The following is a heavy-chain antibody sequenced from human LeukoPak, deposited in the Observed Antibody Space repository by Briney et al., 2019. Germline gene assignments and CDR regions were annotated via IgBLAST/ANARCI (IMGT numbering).Heavy chain of an antibody. J-gene: IGHJ4*02. CDR2: TYYRCKWYN. Sequence: SQTLSPTCAISGDSVSSNSAAWNWIRQSPSRGLEWLGRTYYRCKWYNDYAVYVKSRITINPDTSKKQFSLQLNSVTPEDTAVYYCARDPGGSYKLAFDYWGQGTLVTVSS. V-gene: IGHV6-1*01. CDR1: GDSVSSNSAA. CDR3: ARDPGGSYKLAFDY. D-gene: IGHD1-26*01.